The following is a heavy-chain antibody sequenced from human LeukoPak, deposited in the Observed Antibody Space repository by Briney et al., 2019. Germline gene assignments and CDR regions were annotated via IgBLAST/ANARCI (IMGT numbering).Heavy chain of an antibody. D-gene: IGHD2-15*01. CDR3: ARGYCSGGSCYSGWFDP. Sequence: SETLSLTCTVSGGSISSYYWSWIRQPPGKGLEWIGYIYYSGSTYYNPSLKSRVTISVDTSKNQFSLKLSSVTAADTAVYYCARGYCSGGSCYSGWFDPWGQGTLVTVSS. J-gene: IGHJ5*02. CDR2: IYYSGST. CDR1: GGSISSYY. V-gene: IGHV4-59*01.